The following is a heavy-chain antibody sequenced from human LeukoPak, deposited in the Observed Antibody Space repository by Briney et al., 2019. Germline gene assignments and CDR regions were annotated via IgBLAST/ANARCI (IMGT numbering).Heavy chain of an antibody. J-gene: IGHJ4*02. CDR3: ARVPHCSSTSCSSDY. CDR1: GFTFSSYR. V-gene: IGHV3-21*01. Sequence: GGSLRLSCAASGFTFSSYRMNWVRQAPGKGLEWVSSISSSSSYIYYADSVKGRFTISRDNAKNSLYLQMNSLRAEDTAVYYCARVPHCSSTSCSSDYWGQGTLVTVSS. CDR2: ISSSSSYI. D-gene: IGHD2-2*01.